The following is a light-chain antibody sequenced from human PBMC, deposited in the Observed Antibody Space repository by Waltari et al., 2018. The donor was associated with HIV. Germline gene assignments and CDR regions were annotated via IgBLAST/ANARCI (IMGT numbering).Light chain of an antibody. CDR3: QQRSNWPLT. V-gene: IGKV3-11*01. Sequence: EIVLTQSPATLSLSPGERATLSCRASQSVGSYLAWYQQKPGQAPGLLIYDAAMMATDIPARFSGSGSGTDFTLTISSLEPEDFAVYYCQQRSNWPLTFGGGTKVEIK. CDR1: QSVGSY. CDR2: DAA. J-gene: IGKJ4*01.